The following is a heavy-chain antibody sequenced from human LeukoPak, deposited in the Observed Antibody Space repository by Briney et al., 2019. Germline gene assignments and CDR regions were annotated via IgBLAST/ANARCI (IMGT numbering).Heavy chain of an antibody. D-gene: IGHD3-10*01. CDR1: GGSISSYY. CDR3: ARGLYYYGSGSYFDY. CDR2: IYYSGST. Sequence: SETLSLTCTVSGGSISSYYWSWIRQPPGKGLEWIGYIYYSGSTNYNPSLKSRVTISVDTSKNQFSLKLSSVTAADTAVYYCARGLYYYGSGSYFDYWGQGTLATVSS. V-gene: IGHV4-59*01. J-gene: IGHJ4*02.